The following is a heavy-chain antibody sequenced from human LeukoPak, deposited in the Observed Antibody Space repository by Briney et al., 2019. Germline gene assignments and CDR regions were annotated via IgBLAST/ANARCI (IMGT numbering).Heavy chain of an antibody. Sequence: GGSLRLSCAASGFTFSSYAMSWVRQAPGKGLEWVSYISSNSSTIYYADSVKDRFTISRDNAKNSLYLQMTSLRAEDTAVYYCARAWGNDYDLNYWGQGTLVTVSS. D-gene: IGHD3-3*01. V-gene: IGHV3-48*04. CDR3: ARAWGNDYDLNY. CDR2: ISSNSSTI. CDR1: GFTFSSYA. J-gene: IGHJ4*02.